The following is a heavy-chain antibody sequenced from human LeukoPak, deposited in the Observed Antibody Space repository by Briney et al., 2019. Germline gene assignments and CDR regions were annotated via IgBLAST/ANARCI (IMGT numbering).Heavy chain of an antibody. CDR3: ARDAFSRISVFGVVSDAFDI. D-gene: IGHD3-3*01. CDR1: GFTFRTYG. Sequence: GGSLRLSCAGSGFTFRTYGMHWVRQAPGKGPEWVANIKQDGSEKYYVDSVKGRFTISRDNAKNSLYLQMNSLRAEDTAVYYCARDAFSRISVFGVVSDAFDIWGQGTMVTVSS. CDR2: IKQDGSEK. V-gene: IGHV3-7*01. J-gene: IGHJ3*02.